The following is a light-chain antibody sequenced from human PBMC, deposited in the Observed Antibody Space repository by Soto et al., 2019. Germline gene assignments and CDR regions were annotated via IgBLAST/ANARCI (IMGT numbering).Light chain of an antibody. CDR2: GNG. CDR1: RSNIGAGHD. V-gene: IGLV1-40*01. CDR3: QSYDSGLSGSEV. Sequence: QSVLTQPPSVSGAPGQRVTISCTGSRSNIGAGHDVHWYQQLPGTAPKLLIYGNGNRPSGVPDRFSGSKSGTSASLAITGLQAEDEADYYCQSYDSGLSGSEVFGTGTKVTVL. J-gene: IGLJ1*01.